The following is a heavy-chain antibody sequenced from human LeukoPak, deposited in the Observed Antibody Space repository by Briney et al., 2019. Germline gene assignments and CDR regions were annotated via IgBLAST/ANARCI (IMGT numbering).Heavy chain of an antibody. J-gene: IGHJ4*02. CDR1: GYSFTSYW. V-gene: IGHV5-51*01. CDR3: ARTSPGGYDILTGYYTGSPPRD. D-gene: IGHD3-9*01. CDR2: IYPGDSDT. Sequence: GESLKISCKGSGYSFTSYWIGWVRQMPGKGLEWMGIIYPGDSDTRYSPSFQGQVTISADKSISTAYLQWSSLKASDTAMYYCARTSPGGYDILTGYYTGSPPRDWGQGTLVTVSS.